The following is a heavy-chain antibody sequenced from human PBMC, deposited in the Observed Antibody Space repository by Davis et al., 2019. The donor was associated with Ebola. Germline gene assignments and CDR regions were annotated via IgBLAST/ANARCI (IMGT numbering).Heavy chain of an antibody. J-gene: IGHJ3*02. D-gene: IGHD2-21*02. V-gene: IGHV3-48*01. Sequence: PGGSLRLSCAASGFNVDRTTMNWVRQAPGKGLEWVSSITGDSSTIRYADSVKGRFTVSRDNAKNSLFLVLDSLRVDDTAMYYCARALDCNDRPFDIWGQGTMVIVS. CDR2: ITGDSSTI. CDR1: GFNVDRTT. CDR3: ARALDCNDRPFDI.